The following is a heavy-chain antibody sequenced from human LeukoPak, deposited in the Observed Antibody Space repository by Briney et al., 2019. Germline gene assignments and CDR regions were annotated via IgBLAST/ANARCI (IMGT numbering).Heavy chain of an antibody. D-gene: IGHD3-10*01. V-gene: IGHV5-10-1*01. CDR3: ARLHGTDLDY. CDR1: GYSRTSYW. CDR2: IDPSDSYT. Sequence: GESLKISCKGSGYSRTSYWISCVRQMPGKGLEWMGRIDPSDSYTNYSPSFQGHVTISADKSISTAYLQWSSLKASDTAMYYCARLHGTDLDYWGQGTLVTVSS. J-gene: IGHJ4*02.